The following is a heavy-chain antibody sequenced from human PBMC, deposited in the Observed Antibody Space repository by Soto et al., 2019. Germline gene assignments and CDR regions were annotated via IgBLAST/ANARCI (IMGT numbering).Heavy chain of an antibody. CDR2: IYPGDSDT. D-gene: IGHD3-3*01. CDR3: ARERSTTMGAFDI. J-gene: IGHJ3*02. V-gene: IGHV5-51*01. Sequence: GESLKISCKGSGYSFTSYWIGWVPQMPGKGLEWMGIIYPGDSDTRYSPSFQGQVTISADKSISTAYLQWSSLKASDTAMYYCARERSTTMGAFDIWGQGTMVTVSS. CDR1: GYSFTSYW.